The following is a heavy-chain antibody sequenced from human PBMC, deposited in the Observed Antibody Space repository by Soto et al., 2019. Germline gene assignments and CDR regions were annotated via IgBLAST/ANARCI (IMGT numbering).Heavy chain of an antibody. V-gene: IGHV1-18*04. Sequence: QVQLVQSGAEMKKPGASVKVSCKASGYTFTTYGISWVRQAPGQGLEWMGWISAYNGNTHYAQKLQGRVTMTTDTSTSTAYVELRSLRSDDTDVNYCATEHFTPPYDSFDYRGQGTLVNVSS. D-gene: IGHD3-3*02. CDR1: GYTFTTYG. J-gene: IGHJ4*02. CDR2: ISAYNGNT. CDR3: ATEHFTPPYDSFDY.